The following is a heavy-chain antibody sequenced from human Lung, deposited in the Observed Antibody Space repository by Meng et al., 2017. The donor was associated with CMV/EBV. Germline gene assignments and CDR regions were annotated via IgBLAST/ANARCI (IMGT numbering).Heavy chain of an antibody. J-gene: IGHJ4*01. CDR1: GYTFSGFY. Sequence: VQLVQSGAEVKRPGASVKISCQASGYTFSGFYMNWARQAPGHGLEWLGRVNPVSDDTHYAQKSVGRLTVTRGATINTAFMELTSLRPDDTAVYYCAKSSDNGWSSWGPGTLVTVSS. CDR3: AKSSDNGWSS. V-gene: IGHV1-2*06. CDR2: VNPVSDDT. D-gene: IGHD6-19*01.